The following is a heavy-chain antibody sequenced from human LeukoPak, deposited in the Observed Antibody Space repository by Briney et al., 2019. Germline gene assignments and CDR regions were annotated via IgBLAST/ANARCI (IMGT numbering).Heavy chain of an antibody. CDR1: GFTFSSYA. V-gene: IGHV3-23*01. J-gene: IGHJ4*02. Sequence: GGSLRLSCAASGFTFSSYAMTWVRQAPGKGLEWVSAIGGSGAGTYYADSVKGRFTISRDNSKNTLYLELNSLRVEDTAVYYCAKNGGDSYGTGHFDSWDQGTLVTVSS. CDR3: AKNGGDSYGTGHFDS. D-gene: IGHD5-18*01. CDR2: IGGSGAGT.